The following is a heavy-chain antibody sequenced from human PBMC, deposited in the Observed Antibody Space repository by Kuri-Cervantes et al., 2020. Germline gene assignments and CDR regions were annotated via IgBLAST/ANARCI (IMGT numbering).Heavy chain of an antibody. V-gene: IGHV4-59*13. CDR2: IYYSGST. J-gene: IGHJ4*02. CDR1: GGSFSGYY. D-gene: IGHD3-9*01. Sequence: SETLSLTCAVYGGSFSGYYWSWIRQPPGKGLEWIGYIYYSGSTNYNPSLKNRVTISVDTSKNQFSLKLTSVTAADTAVYYCARGQFDILTGYYLKYWGQGTLVTVSS. CDR3: ARGQFDILTGYYLKY.